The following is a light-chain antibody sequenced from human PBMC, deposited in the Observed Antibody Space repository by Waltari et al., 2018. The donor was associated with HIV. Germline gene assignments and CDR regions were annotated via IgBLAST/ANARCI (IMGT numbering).Light chain of an antibody. Sequence: AIQLTQSPSSLSASVGDRVTITCRASQGISSALAWYQQKPGKAPKLLIYDASSLESGVPARFSGSGSGTEFTLTISSLQSEDFAVYYCQQYNNWPYTFGQGTKLEIK. V-gene: IGKV1D-13*01. CDR1: QGISSA. CDR3: QQYNNWPYT. J-gene: IGKJ2*01. CDR2: DAS.